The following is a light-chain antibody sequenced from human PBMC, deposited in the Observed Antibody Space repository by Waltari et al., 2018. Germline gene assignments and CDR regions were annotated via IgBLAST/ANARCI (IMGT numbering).Light chain of an antibody. J-gene: IGLJ2*01. CDR1: PTDVVVFIS. CDR3: SSYTSSRTLV. CDR2: KVN. V-gene: IGLV2-14*01. Sequence: QSALTQPASVSEPPGQSIPIACTGTPTDVVVFISVSWHQQHPGKAPKLMIYKVNKRPSGVSNRFSGSKSGNTASLTISGLQAEDEADYYCSSYTSSRTLVFGGGTKLTVL.